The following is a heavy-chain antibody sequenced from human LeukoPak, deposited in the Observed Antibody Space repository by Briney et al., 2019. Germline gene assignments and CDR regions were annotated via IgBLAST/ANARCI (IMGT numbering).Heavy chain of an antibody. J-gene: IGHJ4*02. CDR3: AREGGSYFGY. Sequence: SEALSLTRAVYGGSFSGYYWSWIRQPPGKGLEWIGEINHSGSTNYNPSLKSRVTISVDTSKNQFSLKLSSVTAADTAVYYCAREGGSYFGYWGQGTLVTVSS. D-gene: IGHD1-26*01. CDR1: GGSFSGYY. V-gene: IGHV4-34*01. CDR2: INHSGST.